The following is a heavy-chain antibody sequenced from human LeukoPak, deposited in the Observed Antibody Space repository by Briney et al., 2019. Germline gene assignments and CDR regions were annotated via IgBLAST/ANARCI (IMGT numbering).Heavy chain of an antibody. CDR2: IRSKAYGGTT. J-gene: IGHJ6*02. D-gene: IGHD1-26*01. CDR1: GFTFGDYA. Sequence: GRSLRLSCTASGFTFGDYAMSWVRQAHGKGLEWVGFIRSKAYGGTTEYAASVKGRFTISRDDSKSIAYLQMNSLKTEDTAVYYCTREASRGSYYTDYYYYGMDVWGQGTTVTVSS. V-gene: IGHV3-49*04. CDR3: TREASRGSYYTDYYYYGMDV.